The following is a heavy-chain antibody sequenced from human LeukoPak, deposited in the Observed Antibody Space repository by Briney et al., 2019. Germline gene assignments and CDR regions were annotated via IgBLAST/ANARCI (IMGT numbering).Heavy chain of an antibody. D-gene: IGHD2-15*01. CDR1: GGSISSYY. V-gene: IGHV4-59*01. Sequence: PSGTLSLTCTVSGGSISSYYWSWIRQPPGKGLEWMSYIYYSGSTNYNPSLKSRVTISVDTSKNQLSLKLSSVTAADTAVYYCAKSPPLARINFDYWGQGTLVTVSS. CDR3: AKSPPLARINFDY. CDR2: IYYSGST. J-gene: IGHJ4*02.